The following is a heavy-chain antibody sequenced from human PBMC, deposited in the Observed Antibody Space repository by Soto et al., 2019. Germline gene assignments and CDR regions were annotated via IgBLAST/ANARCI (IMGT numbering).Heavy chain of an antibody. CDR3: VSWGSAHLGS. D-gene: IGHD3-16*01. V-gene: IGHV3-23*04. J-gene: IGHJ4*02. CDR2: MSSNGENT. Sequence: EVQLVDSGGGLVQIGGSLRLSCAASGFTSAYQAMNWVRQAPGKGLEWVSTMSSNGENTHYADSVKGRFTISSDNSSTKVELQTNSLRVEDPAVYYCVSWGSAHLGSGGQGTLVTVSS. CDR1: GFTSAYQA.